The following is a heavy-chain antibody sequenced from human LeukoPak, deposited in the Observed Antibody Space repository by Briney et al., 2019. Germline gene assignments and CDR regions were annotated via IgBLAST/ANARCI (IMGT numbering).Heavy chain of an antibody. CDR1: GFTFSSYW. Sequence: GGSLRLSCAASGFTFSSYWMSWVRQAPGKGLEWVANIKQDESEKYYVDSVKGRFTISRDNAKNSLFLQMNSLRAEDTAVYYCARAGSFSSSYGISWDYWGQGALVAVSS. D-gene: IGHD2-15*01. J-gene: IGHJ4*02. CDR3: ARAGSFSSSYGISWDY. V-gene: IGHV3-7*01. CDR2: IKQDESEK.